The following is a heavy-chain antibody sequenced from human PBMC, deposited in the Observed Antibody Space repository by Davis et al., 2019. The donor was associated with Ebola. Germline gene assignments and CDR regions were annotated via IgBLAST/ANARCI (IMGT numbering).Heavy chain of an antibody. CDR3: AHTSSYYDSSGYYYGDY. CDR1: GGSISSGDYY. J-gene: IGHJ4*02. D-gene: IGHD3-22*01. V-gene: IGHV2-5*08. Sequence: TLSLTCTVSGGSISSGDYYWSWIRQPPGKALEWLALIYWDDDKRYSPSLKSRLTITKDTSKNQVVLTMTNMDPVDTATYYCAHTSSYYDSSGYYYGDYWGQGTLVTVSS. CDR2: IYWDDDK.